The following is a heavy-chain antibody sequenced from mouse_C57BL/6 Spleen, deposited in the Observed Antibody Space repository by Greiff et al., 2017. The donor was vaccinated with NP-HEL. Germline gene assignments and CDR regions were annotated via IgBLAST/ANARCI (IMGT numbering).Heavy chain of an antibody. V-gene: IGHV5-12*01. Sequence: EVQGVESGGGLVQPGGSLKLSCAASGFTFSDYYMYWVRQTPEKRLEWVAYIINGGGSTYYPDTVKGRFTISRDNAKNTLYLQMSRLKSEDTAMYYCARHPYYYGSPWYFDVWGTGTTVTVSS. CDR1: GFTFSDYY. CDR3: ARHPYYYGSPWYFDV. CDR2: IINGGGST. D-gene: IGHD1-1*01. J-gene: IGHJ1*03.